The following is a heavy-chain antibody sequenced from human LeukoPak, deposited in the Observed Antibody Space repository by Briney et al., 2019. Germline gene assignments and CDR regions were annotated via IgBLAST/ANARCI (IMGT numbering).Heavy chain of an antibody. CDR3: ARYNKLFDAFDI. V-gene: IGHV4-34*01. D-gene: IGHD1-1*01. J-gene: IGHJ3*02. CDR2: INHSGST. Sequence: PSETLSLTCAVYGGSFSGYYWSWIRQPPGKGLEWIGEINHSGSTNYNPSLKSRVTISVDTSKNQFSLELSSVTAADTAVCYCARYNKLFDAFDIWGQGTMVTVSS. CDR1: GGSFSGYY.